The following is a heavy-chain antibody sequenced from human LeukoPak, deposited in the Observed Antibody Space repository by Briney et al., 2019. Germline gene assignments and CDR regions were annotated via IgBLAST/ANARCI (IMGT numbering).Heavy chain of an antibody. CDR3: ARDTVFRQNWFDP. CDR1: GFTFSSYW. J-gene: IGHJ5*02. D-gene: IGHD4-11*01. V-gene: IGHV3-7*01. CDR2: IKQDGSEK. Sequence: GGSLRLSCAASGFTFSSYWMSWVRQAPGKGLEWVANIKQDGSEKYYVDSVKGRFTISRDNAKNSLYLQMNSLRAEDTAVYYCARDTVFRQNWFDPWGQGTRVTVSS.